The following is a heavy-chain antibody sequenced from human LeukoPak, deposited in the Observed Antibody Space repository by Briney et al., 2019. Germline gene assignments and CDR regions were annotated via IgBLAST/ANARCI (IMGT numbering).Heavy chain of an antibody. Sequence: GGSLRLSCAASGFTFSSYAMSWVRQAPGKGLEWVSAISGSGGSTYYADSVKGRFTISRDNSKNMLYLQMSSLRPEDTAVYYCARDLDENDWEGFFDNWGQGTLVTVSS. CDR3: ARDLDENDWEGFFDN. D-gene: IGHD1-26*01. J-gene: IGHJ4*02. CDR1: GFTFSSYA. V-gene: IGHV3-23*01. CDR2: ISGSGGST.